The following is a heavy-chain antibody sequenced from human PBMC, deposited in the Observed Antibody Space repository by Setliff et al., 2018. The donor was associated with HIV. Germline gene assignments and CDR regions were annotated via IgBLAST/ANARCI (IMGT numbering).Heavy chain of an antibody. D-gene: IGHD3-3*01. CDR1: GGSMNSHY. V-gene: IGHV4-59*11. Sequence: LSLTCTVSGGSMNSHYWSWIRQSPGRGREWIGYIYYSGSTNYNTSLKSRVTISVDTSKNQFSLKLSSVTAADTAVYYCARGVNPTYYDFWSGNYMRKYYYYYMDVWGKGTTVTVSS. CDR3: ARGVNPTYYDFWSGNYMRKYYYYYMDV. J-gene: IGHJ6*03. CDR2: IYYSGST.